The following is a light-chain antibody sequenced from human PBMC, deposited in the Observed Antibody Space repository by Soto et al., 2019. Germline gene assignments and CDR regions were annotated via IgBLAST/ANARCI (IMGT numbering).Light chain of an antibody. V-gene: IGKV3-11*01. Sequence: EVVLTQSPDTLSLSPGERASLSCRASQSVSSQLAWYQQTPGQTPRLLIYDVSNRETGISARFSGSGAGTACTRTIGSLEPEDVDVYFCQQRYYSPWTVGQGTKVDIK. CDR2: DVS. CDR3: QQRYYSPWT. CDR1: QSVSSQ. J-gene: IGKJ1*01.